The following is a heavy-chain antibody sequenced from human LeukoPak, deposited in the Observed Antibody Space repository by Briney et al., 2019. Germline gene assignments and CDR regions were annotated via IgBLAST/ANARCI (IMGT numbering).Heavy chain of an antibody. CDR1: GFIITGHS. D-gene: IGHD2-2*01. J-gene: IGHJ4*02. CDR3: VGYQLLPIDY. V-gene: IGHV3-23*01. CDR2: ISGSGGST. Sequence: GGSLRLSCEASGFIITGHSMNWVRQAPGKGLEWVSAISGSGGSTYYADSVKGRFTISRDNSKNTLYLQMNSLRAEDTAVYYCVGYQLLPIDYWGQGTLVTVSS.